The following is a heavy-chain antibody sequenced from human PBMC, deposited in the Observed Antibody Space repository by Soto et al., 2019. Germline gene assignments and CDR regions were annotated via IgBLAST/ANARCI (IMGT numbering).Heavy chain of an antibody. CDR2: IRNKVNSYAT. Sequence: GGSLRLSCAASGFTFSVPAVHWVRQASGKGLEWIGRIRNKVNSYATVYPASVRGRFRLSRDDSKNTAYLQMNSLRTDDTAVYYYATLPNVDGGVGGRYFDLWGRGTLVTVSS. CDR1: GFTFSVPA. J-gene: IGHJ2*01. CDR3: ATLPNVDGGVGGRYFDL. V-gene: IGHV3-73*01. D-gene: IGHD4-17*01.